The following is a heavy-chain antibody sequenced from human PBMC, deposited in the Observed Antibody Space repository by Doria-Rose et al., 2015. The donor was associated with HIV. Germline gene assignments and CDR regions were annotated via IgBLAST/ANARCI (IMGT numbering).Heavy chain of an antibody. J-gene: IGHJ4*02. CDR3: ARIKSSRWYHKYYFDF. CDR2: IFSDDER. Sequence: QESGPVLVKPTETLTLTCTVSGVSLSSPGMGVSWIRQPPGKALEWLANIFSDDERSYKTSLKSRLTKSRGTPKSQVVLTMTDMDPVDTATYYCARIKSSRWYHKYYFDFWGQGTLVIVSA. CDR1: GVSLSSPGMG. D-gene: IGHD6-13*01. V-gene: IGHV2-26*01.